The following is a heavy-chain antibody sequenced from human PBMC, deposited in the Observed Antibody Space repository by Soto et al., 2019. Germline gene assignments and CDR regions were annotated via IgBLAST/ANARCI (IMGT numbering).Heavy chain of an antibody. D-gene: IGHD3-16*01. CDR1: GGTFSSYA. J-gene: IGHJ6*02. CDR2: IIPIFGTA. Sequence: GASVKVSCKASGGTFSSYAISWVRQAPGQGLEWMGGIIPIFGTANYAQKFQGRVTITADESTSTAYMGLSSLRSEDTAVYYCATSGGLAKIKNLALYYYYYGMDVWGQGTTVTVSS. V-gene: IGHV1-69*13. CDR3: ATSGGLAKIKNLALYYYYYGMDV.